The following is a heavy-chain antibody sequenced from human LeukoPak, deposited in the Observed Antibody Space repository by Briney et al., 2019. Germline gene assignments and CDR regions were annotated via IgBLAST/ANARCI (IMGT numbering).Heavy chain of an antibody. J-gene: IGHJ4*02. CDR3: AKRDYPETSGYAPLFLQ. Sequence: PGGSLRLSCAASGFTFSSYAMHWVRQAPGKGLEWVAVISYDGSNKYYADSVRGRFTISRDNSKNTLYLQMNSLRAEDTAIYYCAKRDYPETSGYAPLFLQWGQGTLVTVSS. CDR2: ISYDGSNK. V-gene: IGHV3-30-3*02. CDR1: GFTFSSYA. D-gene: IGHD3-22*01.